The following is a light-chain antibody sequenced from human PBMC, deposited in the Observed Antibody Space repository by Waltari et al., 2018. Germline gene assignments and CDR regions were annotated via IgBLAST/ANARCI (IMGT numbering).Light chain of an antibody. Sequence: DIQMTQSPSSLSASVGDRVTITCRASQGISNYLAWYQQQPGKVPKLLSYAASTLQSGVPSRFSGGGSGTDFTLTISSLQPEDVATYYCQKYNNALFAFGPGTKVDIK. CDR2: AAS. CDR3: QKYNNALFA. J-gene: IGKJ3*01. V-gene: IGKV1-27*01. CDR1: QGISNY.